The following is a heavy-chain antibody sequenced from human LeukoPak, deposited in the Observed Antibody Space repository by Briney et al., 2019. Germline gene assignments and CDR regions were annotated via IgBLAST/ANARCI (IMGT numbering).Heavy chain of an antibody. CDR3: ARARGTNNYYGSGSYNNWFDP. J-gene: IGHJ5*02. D-gene: IGHD3-10*01. Sequence: ASVKVSCKASGYTFTGYYMHWVRQAPGQGLEWMGWINPNSGGTNYAQKFQGRVTMTRDTSISTAYMELSRLRSEDTAAHYCARARGTNNYYGSGSYNNWFDPWGQGTLVTVSS. CDR1: GYTFTGYY. CDR2: INPNSGGT. V-gene: IGHV1-2*02.